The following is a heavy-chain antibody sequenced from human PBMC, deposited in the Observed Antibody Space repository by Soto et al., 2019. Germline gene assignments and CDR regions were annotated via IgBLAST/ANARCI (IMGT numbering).Heavy chain of an antibody. V-gene: IGHV1-58*01. CDR1: GFTFTSSA. D-gene: IGHD3-22*01. CDR3: AAATYYYDSSGYPLDY. Sequence: SVKVSCKASGFTFTSSAVQWVRQARGQRLEWIGWIVVGSGNTNYAQKFQERVTITRDMSTSTAYMELSGLRSEDTAVYYCAAATYYYDSSGYPLDYWGQGTLVTVSS. CDR2: IVVGSGNT. J-gene: IGHJ4*02.